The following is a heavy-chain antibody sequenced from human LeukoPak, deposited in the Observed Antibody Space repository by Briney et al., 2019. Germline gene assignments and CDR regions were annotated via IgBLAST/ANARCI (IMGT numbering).Heavy chain of an antibody. V-gene: IGHV3-49*04. D-gene: IGHD4-17*01. Sequence: GSLRLSCTASGFTFGDYAMSWVRQAPGKGLEWVGFIRSKAYGGTTEYAASVKGRFTISRDDSKSIAYLQMNSLRAEDTAVYYCARSPHDYGDQYYFDYWGQGTLVTVSS. CDR2: IRSKAYGGTT. J-gene: IGHJ4*02. CDR3: ARSPHDYGDQYYFDY. CDR1: GFTFGDYA.